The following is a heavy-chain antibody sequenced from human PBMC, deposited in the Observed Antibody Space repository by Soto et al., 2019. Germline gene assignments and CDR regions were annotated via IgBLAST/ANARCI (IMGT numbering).Heavy chain of an antibody. CDR3: ARGTAPSDV. Sequence: ASMKGSCKASGYTFTKYGIHWVRQAPGQRLEWMGWINAGNGNTKYSQKFQGRVTITRDTSASTAYMELSSLRSEDTAVYYCARGTAPSDVWGQGTTVTVSS. CDR1: GYTFTKYG. J-gene: IGHJ6*02. CDR2: INAGNGNT. V-gene: IGHV1-3*01. D-gene: IGHD4-17*01.